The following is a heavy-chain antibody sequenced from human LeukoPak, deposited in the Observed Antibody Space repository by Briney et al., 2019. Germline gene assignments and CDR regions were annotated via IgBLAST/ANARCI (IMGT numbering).Heavy chain of an antibody. CDR1: GGSISSYY. CDR2: IYYSGST. V-gene: IGHV4-59*12. CDR3: ARGGVWKGRLYFDY. D-gene: IGHD3-16*01. J-gene: IGHJ4*02. Sequence: SETLSLTCTVSGGSISSYYWSWIRQPPGKGLEWIGYIYYSGSTNYNPSLKSRVTISVDTSKNQFSLKLSSVTAADTAVYYCARGGVWKGRLYFDYWGQGTLVTVSS.